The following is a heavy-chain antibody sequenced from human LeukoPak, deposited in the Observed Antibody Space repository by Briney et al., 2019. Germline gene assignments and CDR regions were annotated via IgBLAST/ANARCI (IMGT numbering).Heavy chain of an antibody. CDR2: FAGSDTTK. Sequence: GGSLRLSCAASGFDFGAYEMNWVRQAPGKGLEWVAYFAGSDTTKYYADSVRGRFTTSRDNAKKSLYLQMNSLRAEDTALYYCTTLGYHLDPWGQGTLVTVSS. CDR3: TTLGYHLDP. V-gene: IGHV3-48*03. CDR1: GFDFGAYE. J-gene: IGHJ5*02. D-gene: IGHD3-22*01.